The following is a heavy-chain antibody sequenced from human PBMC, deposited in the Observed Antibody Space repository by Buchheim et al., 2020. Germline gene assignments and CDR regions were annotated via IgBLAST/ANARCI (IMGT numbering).Heavy chain of an antibody. CDR2: ISYDGSET. D-gene: IGHD5-24*01. V-gene: IGHV3-30*18. CDR3: ANRDGDY. J-gene: IGHJ4*02. CDR1: GITFSTYS. Sequence: QVQLVESGGGVVQPGKSLRLSCAASGITFSTYSMHWVRQAPGTGLESVALISYDGSETYYADSVKGRFTISRDNSKSTLHLQMDNLRTEDTAVYFCANRDGDYWGQGAL.